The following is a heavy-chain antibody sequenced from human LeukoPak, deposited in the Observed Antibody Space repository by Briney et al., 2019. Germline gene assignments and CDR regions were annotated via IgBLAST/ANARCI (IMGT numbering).Heavy chain of an antibody. V-gene: IGHV1-24*01. CDR1: GYTLTELS. CDR3: ATAMSIAARRGAFDI. CDR2: FDPEDGET. D-gene: IGHD6-6*01. Sequence: ASVKVSCKVSGYTLTELSMHWVRQAPGKGLEWMGGFDPEDGETIYAQKFQGRVTMTEDTSTDTAYMELSSLRSEDTAVYYCATAMSIAARRGAFDIWGQGTMVTVSS. J-gene: IGHJ3*02.